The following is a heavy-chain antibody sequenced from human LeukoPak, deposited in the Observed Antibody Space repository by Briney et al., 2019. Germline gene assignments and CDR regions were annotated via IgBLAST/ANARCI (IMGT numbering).Heavy chain of an antibody. CDR1: GFNSSSYW. V-gene: IGHV3-7*01. J-gene: IGHJ4*02. Sequence: GSLRLSCAASGFNSSSYWMGWVRQAPGNGPEWVANIKEDESEKNYVDSVKGRFTVSRNSAKNALYLQMNSQRAEDTAVYYCARVGSGSSYRPFDNWGQGTLVTVSS. D-gene: IGHD3-10*01. CDR2: IKEDESEK. CDR3: ARVGSGSSYRPFDN.